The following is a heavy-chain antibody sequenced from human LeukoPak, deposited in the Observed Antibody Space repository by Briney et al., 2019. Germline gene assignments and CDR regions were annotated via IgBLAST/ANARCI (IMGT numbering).Heavy chain of an antibody. CDR2: ISSSGNTT. CDR1: GFTFRDYE. D-gene: IGHD5-18*01. Sequence: GSLRLSCAASGFTFRDYEMNWVRQAPGKGLEWLSYISSSGNTTLSAYSVKGRFTISRDNAKNSLYLQMHSLRAEDTAVYYCARENGNSYGYLDYWGQGTLVTVSS. CDR3: ARENGNSYGYLDY. V-gene: IGHV3-48*03. J-gene: IGHJ4*02.